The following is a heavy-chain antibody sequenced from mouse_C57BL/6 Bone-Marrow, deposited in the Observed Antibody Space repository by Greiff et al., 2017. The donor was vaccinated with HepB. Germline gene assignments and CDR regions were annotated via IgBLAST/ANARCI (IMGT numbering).Heavy chain of an antibody. CDR3: TRPITTVVAKDFDV. CDR2: IDPETGGT. V-gene: IGHV1-15*01. CDR1: GYTFTDYE. J-gene: IGHJ1*03. Sequence: QVHVKQSGAELVRPGASVTLSCKASGYTFTDYEMHWVKQTPVHGLEWIGAIDPETGGTAYNQKFKGKAILTADKSSSTAYMELRSLTSEDSAVYYCTRPITTVVAKDFDVWGTGTTVTVSS. D-gene: IGHD1-1*01.